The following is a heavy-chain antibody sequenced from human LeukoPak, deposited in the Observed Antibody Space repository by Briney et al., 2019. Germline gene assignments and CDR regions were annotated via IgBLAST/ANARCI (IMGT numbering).Heavy chain of an antibody. Sequence: PSETLSLTCAVSGYSISSGYWWSWVRQPPGKGLEWIGEILHTGSTNYNPSLKSRVTISVDRSKNQFSLKLTSVTAADTAVYYCARNGAYSAGSWGQGTLLTVSS. CDR2: ILHTGST. J-gene: IGHJ5*02. CDR3: ARNGAYSAGS. D-gene: IGHD2-15*01. V-gene: IGHV4-4*02. CDR1: GYSISSGYW.